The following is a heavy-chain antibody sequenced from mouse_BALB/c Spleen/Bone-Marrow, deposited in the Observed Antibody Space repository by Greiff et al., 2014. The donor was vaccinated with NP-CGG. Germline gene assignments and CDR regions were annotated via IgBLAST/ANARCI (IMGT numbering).Heavy chain of an antibody. V-gene: IGHV14-1*02. CDR3: ARLFGTRDFDY. D-gene: IGHD4-1*01. J-gene: IGHJ2*01. Sequence: EVKLMESGAELVRPGALVKLSCKASGFNIKDYFMHWVKQRLEQGLEWIGWIDPEIGNTLYDPKFQGKASITADTSSNTAYLQLSSLTSGDTAVYYCARLFGTRDFDYWGQGTTLTVSS. CDR1: GFNIKDYF. CDR2: IDPEIGNT.